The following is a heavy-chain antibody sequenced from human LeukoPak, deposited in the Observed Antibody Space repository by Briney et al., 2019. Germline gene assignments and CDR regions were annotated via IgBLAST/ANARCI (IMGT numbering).Heavy chain of an antibody. CDR3: AADDYDSSGYYRPYFDY. Sequence: SSETLSLTGTVSGGSISSYYWSWIRQPPGKGLEWIGYIYYSGSTNYNPPLKSRATISVDTSKNQLSLKLSSVTAADTAVYYCAADDYDSSGYYRPYFDYWGQGTLVTVSS. D-gene: IGHD3-22*01. CDR1: GGSISSYY. V-gene: IGHV4-59*01. CDR2: IYYSGST. J-gene: IGHJ4*02.